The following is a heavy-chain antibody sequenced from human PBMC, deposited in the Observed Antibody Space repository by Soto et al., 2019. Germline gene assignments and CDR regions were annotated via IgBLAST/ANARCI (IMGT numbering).Heavy chain of an antibody. V-gene: IGHV3-9*01. CDR1: GFTFDDYA. CDR2: ISWNSGSI. CDR3: AKACITMVRGVAIDY. Sequence: EVQLVESGGGLVQPGRSLRLSCAASGFTFDDYAMHWVRQAPGKGLEWVSGISWNSGSIGYADSVNGRFTISRDNAKNSLYLQMNSLRAEDTALYYCAKACITMVRGVAIDYWGQGTLVTVSS. J-gene: IGHJ4*02. D-gene: IGHD3-10*01.